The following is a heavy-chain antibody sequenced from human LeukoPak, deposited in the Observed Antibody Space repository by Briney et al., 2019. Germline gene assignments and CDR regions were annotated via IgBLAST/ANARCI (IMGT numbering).Heavy chain of an antibody. J-gene: IGHJ4*02. Sequence: PGGSLRLSCAASGFTFSSYSMNWVRQAPGKGLEWVSVIYRDGTTHYADSVNGRFTISRDDSQNTLYLRMNSLRADDTAVYYCASSPVWGLLTGSLDNWGQGTLVTVSS. V-gene: IGHV3-53*01. CDR3: ASSPVWGLLTGSLDN. D-gene: IGHD3-9*01. CDR1: GFTFSSYS. CDR2: IYRDGTT.